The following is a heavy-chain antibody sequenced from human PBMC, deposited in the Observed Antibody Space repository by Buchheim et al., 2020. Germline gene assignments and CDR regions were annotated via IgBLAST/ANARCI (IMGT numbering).Heavy chain of an antibody. Sequence: EVQLVQSGAEVKKPGESLRISCRGSGYSFTSYWISWVRQMPGKGLEWMGRIDPSDSYTNYSPSFQGHVTISADKSISTSYLQWSSRKASDTAMYYCASRSGWDVNYYYYGMDVWGQGTT. D-gene: IGHD1-26*01. CDR2: IDPSDSYT. CDR1: GYSFTSYW. V-gene: IGHV5-10-1*03. CDR3: ASRSGWDVNYYYYGMDV. J-gene: IGHJ6*02.